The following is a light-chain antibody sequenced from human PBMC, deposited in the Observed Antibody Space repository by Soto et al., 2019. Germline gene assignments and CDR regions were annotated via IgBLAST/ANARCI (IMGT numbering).Light chain of an antibody. Sequence: QSALTQPSSVSGSPGQSITISCTGTSSDVGDYNFVSWYQQLPGKAPKLMIYEVSHRPSGVSNRFSGSKSGNTASLTISGLLAEDEAHYYCSSHTSSIIWVFGGGTKLTVL. CDR2: EVS. CDR1: SSDVGDYNF. CDR3: SSHTSSIIWV. J-gene: IGLJ3*02. V-gene: IGLV2-14*03.